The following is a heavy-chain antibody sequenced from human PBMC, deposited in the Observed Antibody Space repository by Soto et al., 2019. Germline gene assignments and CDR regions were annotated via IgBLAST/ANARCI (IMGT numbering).Heavy chain of an antibody. CDR3: ARGRTVRNYADDSSDYFYFFDY. CDR1: CDSISTFY. CDR2: VYYTGST. D-gene: IGHD3-22*01. V-gene: IGHV4-59*01. Sequence: SETLSLTCTVSCDSISTFYWGWMRQSPGKELEWIGYVYYTGSTNYNPPLKSRVTISVDRSKNQFSLKLTSANAADTAVYYCARGRTVRNYADDSSDYFYFFDYWGKGTQVTVSS. J-gene: IGHJ4*02.